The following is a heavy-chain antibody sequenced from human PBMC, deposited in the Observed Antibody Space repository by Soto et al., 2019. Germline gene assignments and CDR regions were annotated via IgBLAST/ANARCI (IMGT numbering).Heavy chain of an antibody. J-gene: IGHJ6*03. CDR2: ISAYNGNT. V-gene: IGHV1-18*01. CDR3: ARKKTGQSFYYYYYLDV. CDR1: GYTFTSYG. Sequence: ASVKVSCKASGYTFTSYGISWVRQAPGQGLEWMGWISAYNGNTNYAQKLQGRVTMTTDTSTSTAYMELRSLRSDDTAVYYCARKKTGQSFYYYYYLDVWGKGTTVT.